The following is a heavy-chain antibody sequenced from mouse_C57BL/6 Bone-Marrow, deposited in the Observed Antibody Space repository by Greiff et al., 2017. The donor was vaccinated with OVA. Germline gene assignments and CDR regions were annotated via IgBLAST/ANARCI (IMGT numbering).Heavy chain of an antibody. CDR3: ARQLYWFAY. J-gene: IGHJ3*01. CDR2: INPGSGGT. V-gene: IGHV1-54*01. Sequence: VKLQESGAELVRPGTSVKVSCKASGYAFTNYLIEWVKQRPGQGLEWIGVINPGSGGTNYNEKFKGKATLTADKSSSTACMQLSSLTSEDSAVYFCARQLYWFAYWGQGTLVTVSA. D-gene: IGHD3-1*01. CDR1: GYAFTNYL.